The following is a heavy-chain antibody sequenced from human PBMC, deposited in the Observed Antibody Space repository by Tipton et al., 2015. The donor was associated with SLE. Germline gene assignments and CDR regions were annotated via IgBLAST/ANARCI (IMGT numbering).Heavy chain of an antibody. CDR2: IIGGGGGT. V-gene: IGHV3-23*01. J-gene: IGHJ4*02. Sequence: SLRLSCAASGFTISPYAMSWVRQAPGKGLECVSIIGGGGGTYYADSVKGRFTISRDNSKNTVSLQMTSLRADDRAVYYCAKASLGDGSGGYPDYWGQGTLVTVSS. D-gene: IGHD6-19*01. CDR3: AKASLGDGSGGYPDY. CDR1: GFTISPYA.